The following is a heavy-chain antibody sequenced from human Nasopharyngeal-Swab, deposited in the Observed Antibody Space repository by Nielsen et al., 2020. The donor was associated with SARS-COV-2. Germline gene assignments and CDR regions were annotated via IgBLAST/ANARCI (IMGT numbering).Heavy chain of an antibody. CDR2: VVYSGLT. CDR3: ARTTTTTPFDS. J-gene: IGHJ4*02. V-gene: IGHV4-61*01. D-gene: IGHD1-1*01. CDR1: GGSVSSDIYS. Sequence: SETLSLTCTVSGGSVSSDIYSWSWIRQPPGKGLEWIGYVVYSGLTNYNPSLKSRVTISVDTSKDQFSLKLNSVTAADTAMYFCARTTTTTPFDSWGQGTLVAVSS.